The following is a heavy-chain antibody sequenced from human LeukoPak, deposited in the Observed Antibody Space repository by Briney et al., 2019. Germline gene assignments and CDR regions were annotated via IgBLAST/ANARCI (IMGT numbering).Heavy chain of an antibody. Sequence: PSETLSLTCTVSSGSISSYYWSWIRQPPGKGLEWIGYIYYSGSTNYNPSLKSRVTISVDTSKNQFSLKMSSVTAADTAVYYCARDKGAQLVPPHYGMDVWGQGTTVTVSS. CDR3: ARDKGAQLVPPHYGMDV. V-gene: IGHV4-59*01. D-gene: IGHD6-13*01. J-gene: IGHJ6*02. CDR2: IYYSGST. CDR1: SGSISSYY.